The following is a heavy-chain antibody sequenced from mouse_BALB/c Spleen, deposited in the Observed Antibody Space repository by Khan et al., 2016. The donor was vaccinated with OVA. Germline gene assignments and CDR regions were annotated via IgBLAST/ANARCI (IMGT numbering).Heavy chain of an antibody. D-gene: IGHD1-3*01. V-gene: IGHV1-54*01. Sequence: QVRLQQSGAELVRPGTSVKVSCKASGYAFTNYLIEWIKQRPGQGLEWIGVINPGSGGSNYNEKFKGKAKLTADKSSSTAYMQLSSLTSDDSAVYFCAREWGKCSFDYWVQGTTLTVAS. CDR1: GYAFTNYL. CDR2: INPGSGGS. J-gene: IGHJ2*01. CDR3: AREWGKCSFDY.